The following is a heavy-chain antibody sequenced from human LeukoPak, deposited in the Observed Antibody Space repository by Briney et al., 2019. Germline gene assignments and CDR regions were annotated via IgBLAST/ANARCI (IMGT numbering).Heavy chain of an antibody. CDR2: ISGSSRTM. CDR3: ARDLGLYDYGGNIDY. V-gene: IGHV3-48*04. D-gene: IGHD4-23*01. J-gene: IGHJ4*02. Sequence: PGGSLRLSCAASGFTFSTYSMNWVRQAPGKGLEWVSYISGSSRTMYYADSVKGRFTISRDNAKKSLYLQMNSLRAEDTAEYYCARDLGLYDYGGNIDYWGQGTLVTVSS. CDR1: GFTFSTYS.